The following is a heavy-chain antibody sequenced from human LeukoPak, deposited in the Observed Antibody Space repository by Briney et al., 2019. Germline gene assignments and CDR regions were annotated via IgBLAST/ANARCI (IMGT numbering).Heavy chain of an antibody. Sequence: PSETLSLTCTVSGGSISSYYWSWIRQSPGKGLEWIGYIYYSGSTNYNPSLKSRVTISVDTSKNQFSLKLSSVTAADTAVYYCARERVVRGVIPRDDAFDIWGQGTMVTVSS. CDR3: ARERVVRGVIPRDDAFDI. J-gene: IGHJ3*02. V-gene: IGHV4-59*01. CDR2: IYYSGST. D-gene: IGHD3-10*01. CDR1: GGSISSYY.